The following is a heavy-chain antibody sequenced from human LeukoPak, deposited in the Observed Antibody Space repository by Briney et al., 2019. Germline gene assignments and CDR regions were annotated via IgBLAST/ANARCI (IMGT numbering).Heavy chain of an antibody. CDR1: GYTFTGYY. J-gene: IGHJ4*02. V-gene: IGHV1-2*02. CDR2: INPNSGRT. Sequence: ASVKVSCKASGYTFTGYYMHWVRQAPGQGLEWMGWINPNSGRTNYAQKFQGRVTMTRDTSISTAYMELSRLRSDDTAVYYCASGAWFGEFHPLDYWGQGTLVTVSS. CDR3: ASGAWFGEFHPLDY. D-gene: IGHD3-10*01.